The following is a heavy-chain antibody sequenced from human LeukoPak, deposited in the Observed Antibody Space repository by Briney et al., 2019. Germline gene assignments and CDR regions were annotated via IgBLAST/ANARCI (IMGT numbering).Heavy chain of an antibody. V-gene: IGHV3-23*01. CDR3: AKTSTQYYFDY. Sequence: GGSLRLSCAVSGFIFSSYALTWVRQAPGKGLEWVSTISGSGGSTYYADSVKGRFIISRDNSKNTLYLQMNSLRAEDTAVYYCAKTSTQYYFDYWGQGTLVTVSS. CDR1: GFIFSSYA. CDR2: ISGSGGST. J-gene: IGHJ4*02. D-gene: IGHD2/OR15-2a*01.